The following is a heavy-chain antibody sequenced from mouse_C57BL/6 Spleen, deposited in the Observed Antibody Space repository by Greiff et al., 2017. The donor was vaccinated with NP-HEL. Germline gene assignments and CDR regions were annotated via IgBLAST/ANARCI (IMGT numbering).Heavy chain of an antibody. CDR1: GFTFTSYW. V-gene: IGHV1-50*01. Sequence: VQLQQPGAELVPPGASVTLSCKASGFTFTSYWMQWVNQRPGQGLEWLGKIDPSDSYNNYNHKFKGKATLTVDTSSSTAYKQLSSLTSEDSAVYYCARSLGSYGNPSWCAYWGQGTLVTVSA. CDR3: ARSLGSYGNPSWCAY. D-gene: IGHD2-1*01. J-gene: IGHJ3*01. CDR2: IDPSDSYN.